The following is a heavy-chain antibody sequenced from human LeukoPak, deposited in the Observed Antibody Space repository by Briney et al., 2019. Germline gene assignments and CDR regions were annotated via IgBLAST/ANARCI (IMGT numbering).Heavy chain of an antibody. V-gene: IGHV1-18*01. D-gene: IGHD3-10*01. CDR2: ISAYNGNT. CDR1: GYTFTSYG. J-gene: IGHJ4*02. Sequence: ASVKVSCKASGYTFTSYGISWVRQAPGQGLEWMGWISAYNGNTNYAQKLQGRVTMTTDTSTSTAYMELRSLRSDDTAVYYCARDVGGSGSPYYFDYWGQGTLVTVSS. CDR3: ARDVGGSGSPYYFDY.